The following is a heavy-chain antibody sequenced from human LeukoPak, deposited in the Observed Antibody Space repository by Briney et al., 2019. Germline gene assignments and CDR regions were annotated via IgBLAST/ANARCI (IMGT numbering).Heavy chain of an antibody. D-gene: IGHD6-19*01. CDR1: GFIFA. V-gene: IGHV3-43*02. CDR3: ARESETSGWYVY. Sequence: GGSLRLSCAAPGFIFAIHWVRQAPGKGLEWVSLISGDGGSTFYADSVRGRFTISRDNTRKSLSLQMSSLRSEDAALYYCARESETSGWYVYWGQGTLVTVSS. CDR2: ISGDGGST. J-gene: IGHJ4*02.